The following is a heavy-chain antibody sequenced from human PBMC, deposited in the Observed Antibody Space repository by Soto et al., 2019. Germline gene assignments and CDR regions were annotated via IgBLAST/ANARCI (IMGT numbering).Heavy chain of an antibody. CDR3: AREWSAFDY. CDR2: MYSSGSV. J-gene: IGHJ4*02. D-gene: IGHD2-15*01. Sequence: QVQLQESGPGLVKPSETLSLTCTVSGGSITPFKWSWIRQSPGKGLEWIGYMYSSGSVNYNPSLKSRVTISMDTSKNQYSLKQISATAADTAVYYCAREWSAFDYWGQGILVTVSS. V-gene: IGHV4-59*01. CDR1: GGSITPFK.